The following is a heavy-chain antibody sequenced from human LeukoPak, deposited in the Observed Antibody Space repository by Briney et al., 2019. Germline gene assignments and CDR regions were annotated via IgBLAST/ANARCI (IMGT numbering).Heavy chain of an antibody. D-gene: IGHD4-23*01. CDR3: AKVNYGGNSGDY. V-gene: IGHV3-30*18. CDR1: GFTFSSYG. Sequence: GGSLRLSCAASGFTFSSYGMHWVRQAPGKGLEWVAVISYDGSNKYYADSVKGRFTISRDNSKNTLYLQMNSLRAEDTAVYYCAKVNYGGNSGDYWGQGTLVTVSP. CDR2: ISYDGSNK. J-gene: IGHJ4*02.